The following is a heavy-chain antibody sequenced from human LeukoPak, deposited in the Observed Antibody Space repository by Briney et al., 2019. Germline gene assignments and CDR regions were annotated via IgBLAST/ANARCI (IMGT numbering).Heavy chain of an antibody. J-gene: IGHJ6*02. CDR2: IIPIFGTA. V-gene: IGHV1-69*13. Sequence: ASVKVSCKASGGTFSSYAISWVRQAPGQGLEWMGGIIPIFGTANYAQKFQGRVTITADESTSTAYMELSSLRSEDTAVYYCARASFYLGYCSSCYYYGMDVWGQGTTVTVSS. D-gene: IGHD2-2*01. CDR1: GGTFSSYA. CDR3: ARASFYLGYCSSCYYYGMDV.